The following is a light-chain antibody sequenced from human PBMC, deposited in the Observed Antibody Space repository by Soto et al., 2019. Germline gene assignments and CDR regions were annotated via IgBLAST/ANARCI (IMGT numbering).Light chain of an antibody. J-gene: IGKJ4*01. CDR3: QKRSNWPLT. CDR2: DAS. V-gene: IGKV3-11*01. Sequence: EIGLTQSPATLSLSPGERATLSCRASQSVSSYLAWYQQKPGQAPRLLIYDASNRATGIPARFSGSGSGTDFTLTISSLEPEDFAVYYCQKRSNWPLTFGGGTKVDIK. CDR1: QSVSSY.